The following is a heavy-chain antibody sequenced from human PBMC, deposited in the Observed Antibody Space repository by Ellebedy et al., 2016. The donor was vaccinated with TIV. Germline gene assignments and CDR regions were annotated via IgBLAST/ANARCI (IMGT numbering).Heavy chain of an antibody. D-gene: IGHD3-10*01. CDR2: INPNSGGT. Sequence: AASVKVSCKASGYTFTGFYMHWVRQAPGQGLELMGWINPNSGGTNYAQKFQGRVTMIRDTSISKAYMELSSLISDDTALYYCAREKTSMFRGVFGYWGQGTPVTVSS. J-gene: IGHJ4*02. CDR3: AREKTSMFRGVFGY. V-gene: IGHV1-2*02. CDR1: GYTFTGFY.